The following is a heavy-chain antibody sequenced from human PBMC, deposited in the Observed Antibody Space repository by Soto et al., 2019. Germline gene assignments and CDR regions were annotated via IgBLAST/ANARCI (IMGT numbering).Heavy chain of an antibody. Sequence: QVQLVQSGAEVKKPGSSVKVSCKASGGTFSSYTISWVRQAPGQGLEWMGRIIPILGIANYAQKFQGRVTITADKSTSTAYMELSSLRSEDTAVYYCARERAPTADRNYYYYYYMDVWGKGTTVTVSS. V-gene: IGHV1-69*08. CDR2: IIPILGIA. J-gene: IGHJ6*03. CDR1: GGTFSSYT. CDR3: ARERAPTADRNYYYYYYMDV.